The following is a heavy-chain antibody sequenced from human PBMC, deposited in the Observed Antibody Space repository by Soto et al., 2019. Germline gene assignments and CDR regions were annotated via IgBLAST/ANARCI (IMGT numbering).Heavy chain of an antibody. Sequence: QVQLVQSGAEVKKPGASVKVSCKASGYTFTRSGISWVRQAPGQGPEWMGWISSYNGDTNYAQTFQGRVTMTTDTSTRTAYMELRSLRSDDTAVYYCAREGVAPYYYCGMDVWGQGTPVTVSS. CDR2: ISSYNGDT. CDR1: GYTFTRSG. D-gene: IGHD5-12*01. CDR3: AREGVAPYYYCGMDV. V-gene: IGHV1-18*01. J-gene: IGHJ6*02.